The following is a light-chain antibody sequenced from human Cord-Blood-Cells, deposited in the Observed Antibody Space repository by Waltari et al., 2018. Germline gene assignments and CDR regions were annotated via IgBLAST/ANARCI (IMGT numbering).Light chain of an antibody. Sequence: QSALTQPASVSGSPGQSITISCTGTSSDVGSYNLVSWYQRHPGKAPKLMIYEGSKRPSGVSNRFSGSKSGNTASLTICGLQAEDEADYYCCSYAGSSTFVVFGGGTKLTVL. V-gene: IGLV2-23*03. J-gene: IGLJ2*01. CDR2: EGS. CDR3: CSYAGSSTFVV. CDR1: SSDVGSYNL.